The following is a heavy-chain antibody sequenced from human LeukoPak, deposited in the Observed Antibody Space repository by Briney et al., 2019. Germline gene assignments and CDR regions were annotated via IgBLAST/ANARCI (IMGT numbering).Heavy chain of an antibody. D-gene: IGHD6-13*01. CDR2: ISSSSSYI. CDR3: ARAAAAGFRSSWSL. CDR1: GFTFSSYS. V-gene: IGHV3-21*01. Sequence: PGGSLRLSCAASGFTFSSYSMNWVRQAPGKGLEWVSSISSSSSYIYYADSVKGRFTISRDNAKNSLYLQMNSLRAEDTAVYYCARAAAAGFRSSWSLWGQGTLVTVSS. J-gene: IGHJ4*02.